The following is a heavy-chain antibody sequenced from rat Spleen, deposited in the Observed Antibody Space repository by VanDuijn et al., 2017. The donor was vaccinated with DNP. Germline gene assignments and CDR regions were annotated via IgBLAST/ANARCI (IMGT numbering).Heavy chain of an antibody. CDR2: ISTSGGST. CDR1: GFTFSKYG. D-gene: IGHD1-11*01. V-gene: IGHV5S13*01. Sequence: EVHLVESGGGLVQPGRSLKLSCVASGFTFSKYGMARVRQAPTKGLEWVASISTSGGSTYYRDSVKGRFTVSRDNAKNSQYLQMDSLRSEDTAIYYCATGVYGGYEDWFAHWGQGTLVTVSS. J-gene: IGHJ3*01. CDR3: ATGVYGGYEDWFAH.